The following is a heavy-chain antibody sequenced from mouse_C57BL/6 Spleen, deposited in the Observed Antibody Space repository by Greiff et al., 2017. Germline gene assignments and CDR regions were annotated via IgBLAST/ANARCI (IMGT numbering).Heavy chain of an antibody. Sequence: VMLVESGAELVKPGASVKISCKASGYAFSSYWMNWVKQRPGKGLEWIGQIYPGDGDTNYNGKFKGKATLTADKSSSTAYMQLSSLTSEDSAVYFCAPITTVVARNYAMDYWGQGTSVTVSS. CDR2: IYPGDGDT. CDR3: APITTVVARNYAMDY. V-gene: IGHV1-80*01. J-gene: IGHJ4*01. D-gene: IGHD1-1*01. CDR1: GYAFSSYW.